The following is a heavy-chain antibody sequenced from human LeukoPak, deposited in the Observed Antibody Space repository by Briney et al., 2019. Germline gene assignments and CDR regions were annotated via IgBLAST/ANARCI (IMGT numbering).Heavy chain of an antibody. CDR3: ARDRFSHGDDYGDPSWFDY. CDR1: AFTVSSCY. V-gene: IGHV3-53*05. D-gene: IGHD4-17*01. CDR2: IYNSGRT. J-gene: IGHJ4*02. Sequence: PGGSLRLSCAASAFTVSSCYMNWVRQTPGKGLEWVSIIYNSGRTYYADSVKGRFTISRDTSKNTLFLRMNSLRSEDTAVYYCARDRFSHGDDYGDPSWFDYWGQGTLVTVSS.